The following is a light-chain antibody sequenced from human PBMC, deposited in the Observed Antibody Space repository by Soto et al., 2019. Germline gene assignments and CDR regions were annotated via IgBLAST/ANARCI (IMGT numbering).Light chain of an antibody. Sequence: EIVLTQSPGTLSLSPGERATLSCRASQSVSSSYLAWYQQKPGQAPRLLIYDASYRATGIPDRFSGRESGTDFTLTISRLEPEDFAVYYCQQYGSSCTFGQGTKVDI. CDR2: DAS. CDR3: QQYGSSCT. J-gene: IGKJ1*01. CDR1: QSVSSSY. V-gene: IGKV3-20*01.